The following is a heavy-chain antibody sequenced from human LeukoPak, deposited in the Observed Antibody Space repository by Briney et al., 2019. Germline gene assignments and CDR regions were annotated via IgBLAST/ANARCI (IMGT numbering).Heavy chain of an antibody. J-gene: IGHJ4*02. CDR2: FDPEDAEI. CDR3: AAEGQWSLLHYFNS. V-gene: IGHV1-24*01. Sequence: ASVKVSCTASGNTLTDLSIHWVRQAPGKGLDWMGGFDPEDAEIIYAEKFQDRVTMTEDPSTDTAYLELSSLRSEDTAVYFCAAEGQWSLLHYFNSWGQGTLVTVSS. CDR1: GNTLTDLS. D-gene: IGHD3-22*01.